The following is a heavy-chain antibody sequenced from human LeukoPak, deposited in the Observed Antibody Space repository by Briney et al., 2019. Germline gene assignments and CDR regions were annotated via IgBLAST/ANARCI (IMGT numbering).Heavy chain of an antibody. CDR2: INPSSGGT. CDR1: GYTFTAQY. V-gene: IGHV1-2*06. D-gene: IGHD1-1*01. J-gene: IGHJ4*02. CDR3: ASGTTERIDY. Sequence: ASVKVSCKASGYTFTAQYMHWVRQAPGQGLEWMGRINPSSGGTNYVQKFQGRVTTTRDASITTAYMELTSLRSDDTAVYYCASGTTERIDYWGQGTLVTVSS.